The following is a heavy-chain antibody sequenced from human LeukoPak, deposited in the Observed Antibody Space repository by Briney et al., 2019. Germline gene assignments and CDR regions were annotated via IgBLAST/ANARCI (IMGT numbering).Heavy chain of an antibody. CDR3: AKLVVAAAGKVPHFDY. CDR1: GFTFSSYW. V-gene: IGHV3-7*03. D-gene: IGHD6-13*01. Sequence: PGGSLRLSCAASGFTFSSYWMSWVRQAPGKGLEWVANIKQDGSEKYYVDSVKGRFTISRDNAKNSLYLQMNSLRAEDTAVYYCAKLVVAAAGKVPHFDYWGQGTLVTVSS. J-gene: IGHJ4*02. CDR2: IKQDGSEK.